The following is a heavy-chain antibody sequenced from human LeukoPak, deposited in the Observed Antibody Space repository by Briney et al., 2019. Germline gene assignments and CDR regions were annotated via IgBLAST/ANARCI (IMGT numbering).Heavy chain of an antibody. J-gene: IGHJ4*02. Sequence: SETLSLTCTVSGGSISSSSYYWGWIRQPPGKGLEWIVSIYYSGSTYYNPSLKSRVTISVDTSKNQFSLKLSSVTAADTAVYYCASQGYSSSWYYFDYWGQGTLVTVSS. V-gene: IGHV4-39*01. CDR1: GGSISSSSYY. D-gene: IGHD6-13*01. CDR3: ASQGYSSSWYYFDY. CDR2: IYYSGST.